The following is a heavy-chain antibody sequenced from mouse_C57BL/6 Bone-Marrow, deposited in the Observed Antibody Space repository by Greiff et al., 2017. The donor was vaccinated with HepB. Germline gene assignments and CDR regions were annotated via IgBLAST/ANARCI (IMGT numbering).Heavy chain of an antibody. V-gene: IGHV1-61*01. D-gene: IGHD1-3*01. Sequence: QVQLKQPGAELVRPGSSVKLSCKASGYTFASYWMDWVKQRPGQGLEWIGNIYPSDSETHYNQKFKDKATLTVDKSSSTAYMQLSSLTSEDSAVYYCALKGAMDYWGQGTSVAVSS. CDR1: GYTFASYW. J-gene: IGHJ4*01. CDR3: ALKGAMDY. CDR2: IYPSDSET.